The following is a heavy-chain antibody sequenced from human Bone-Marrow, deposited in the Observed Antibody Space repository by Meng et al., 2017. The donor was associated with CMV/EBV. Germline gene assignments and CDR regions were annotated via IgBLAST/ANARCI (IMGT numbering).Heavy chain of an antibody. Sequence: ASVKVSCKASGYTFTGYYMHWVRQAPGQGLEWMGWINPNSGGTNYAQKFQGRVTMTRDTSISTAYMELSRLRSDDTAVYYCARDSCSSTSCYIDYYYGMDVWGQGTTVTASS. CDR1: GYTFTGYY. J-gene: IGHJ6*02. D-gene: IGHD2-2*02. CDR2: INPNSGGT. CDR3: ARDSCSSTSCYIDYYYGMDV. V-gene: IGHV1-2*02.